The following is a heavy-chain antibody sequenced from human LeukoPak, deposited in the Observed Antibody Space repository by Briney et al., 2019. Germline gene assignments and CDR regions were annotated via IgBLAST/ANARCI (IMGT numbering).Heavy chain of an antibody. Sequence: GGSLRLSCEASGFNFTAFWLTWVRQTPEKGLEFVANINRDSSVKNYVDPVKGRFTISRDNAKKSLFLEHNSLRADDTAVFYCARDPGSSSFDLWGQGSLVTVST. V-gene: IGHV3-7*01. CDR1: GFNFTAFW. CDR2: INRDSSVK. CDR3: ARDPGSSSFDL. J-gene: IGHJ4*02. D-gene: IGHD1-14*01.